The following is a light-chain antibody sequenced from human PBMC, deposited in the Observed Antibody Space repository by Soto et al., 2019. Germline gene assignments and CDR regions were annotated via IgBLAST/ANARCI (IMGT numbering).Light chain of an antibody. CDR2: GVT. J-gene: IGLJ3*02. CDR3: QSYDSSLRLAV. Sequence: QSVLTQPASVSGSPGQSITISCTGTSSDVGAYNYVSWYQQYPGKAPKLMIYGVTNRPSGVPDRFSGSKSGTSASLAITGLQTDDEADYYCQSYDSSLRLAVFGGGTQLTVL. CDR1: SSDVGAYNY. V-gene: IGLV2-14*01.